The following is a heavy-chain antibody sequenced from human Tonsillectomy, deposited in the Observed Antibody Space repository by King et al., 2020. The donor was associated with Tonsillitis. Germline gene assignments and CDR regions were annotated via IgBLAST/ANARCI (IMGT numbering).Heavy chain of an antibody. Sequence: VQLVESGGGLVQPGRSLRLSCAASGFTFDDYAMHWVRQAPGKGLEWVSGISWNSGSIGYADSVKGRFTISRDNAKNSLYLQMNSLRAEDTALYYCAKGGKDTVMGGIYYYYYYAMDVWGQGSTVTVSS. J-gene: IGHJ6*02. CDR3: AKGGKDTVMGGIYYYYYYAMDV. V-gene: IGHV3-9*01. D-gene: IGHD5-18*01. CDR1: GFTFDDYA. CDR2: ISWNSGSI.